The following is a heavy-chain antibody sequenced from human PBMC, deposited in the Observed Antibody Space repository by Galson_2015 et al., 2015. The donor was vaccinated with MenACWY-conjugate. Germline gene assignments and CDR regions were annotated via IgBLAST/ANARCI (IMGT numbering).Heavy chain of an antibody. V-gene: IGHV1-69*06. CDR3: ARDHTWASSGYYYFDY. CDR2: LIPIFGTA. D-gene: IGHD3-22*01. Sequence: SVKVSCQASGGTFSSYAIGWVRQAPGQGLEWMGGLIPIFGTANYAQKFQGRVTITADKSTSTAYMELSSLRSEDTAVYYCARDHTWASSGYYYFDYWGQGTLVTVSS. CDR1: GGTFSSYA. J-gene: IGHJ4*02.